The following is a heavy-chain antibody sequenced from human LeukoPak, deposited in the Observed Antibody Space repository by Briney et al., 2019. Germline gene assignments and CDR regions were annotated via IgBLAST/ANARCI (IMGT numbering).Heavy chain of an antibody. CDR3: ARGGHGAADQ. CDR1: GFTFSDYY. Sequence: GESLTLSCAASGFTFSDYYMSWSPQAPGKGRECLSYISPSKTHTSYADSVKGRLTMTRDNAKNSLYLQMNSLRAEDAAVYYCARGGHGAADQWGQGTLVT. J-gene: IGHJ5*02. V-gene: IGHV3-11*05. CDR2: ISPSKTHT. D-gene: IGHD4-17*01.